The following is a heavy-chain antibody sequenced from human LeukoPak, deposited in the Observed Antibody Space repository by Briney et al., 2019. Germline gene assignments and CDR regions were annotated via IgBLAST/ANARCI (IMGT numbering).Heavy chain of an antibody. CDR2: IYYSGST. CDR3: ARGGLGGITAYSNYLFDY. J-gene: IGHJ4*02. Sequence: SSETLSLTCTVSGGSISSSSYYWSWIRQPPGEGLEWIGYIYYSGSTNYNPSLKSRVTISIDTSKNQFSLNLTSVTAADTAVYYCARGGLGGITAYSNYLFDYWGQGTLVTVSS. D-gene: IGHD4-11*01. CDR1: GGSISSSSYY. V-gene: IGHV4-61*05.